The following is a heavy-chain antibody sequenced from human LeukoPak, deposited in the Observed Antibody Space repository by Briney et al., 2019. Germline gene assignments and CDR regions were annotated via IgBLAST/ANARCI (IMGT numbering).Heavy chain of an antibody. D-gene: IGHD4-23*01. CDR2: INPNSGGT. CDR1: GYSFTGYY. CDR3: ARDYSYGGNSGVDY. J-gene: IGHJ4*02. V-gene: IGHV1-2*02. Sequence: ASVKVSCKTSGYSFTGYYMHWVRQAPGQGLEWMGWINPNSGGTNYAQKFQGRVTMTRDTSISTAYMELSRLRSDDTAVYYCARDYSYGGNSGVDYWGQGTLVTVSS.